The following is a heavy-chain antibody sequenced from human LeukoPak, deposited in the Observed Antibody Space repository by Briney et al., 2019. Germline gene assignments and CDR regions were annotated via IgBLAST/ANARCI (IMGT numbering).Heavy chain of an antibody. V-gene: IGHV3-21*01. CDR2: IDSTSTYI. D-gene: IGHD6-25*01. CDR1: GFTFITYS. J-gene: IGHJ4*02. CDR3: VAAAGYYFDY. Sequence: KPGGSLRLSCAASGFTFITYSMNWVRQAPGKGLEWVSSIDSTSTYIFYADSLKGRVTISRDNAKNSLILHMNSLRAEDTAVYYCVAAAGYYFDYWGQGTLVTVSS.